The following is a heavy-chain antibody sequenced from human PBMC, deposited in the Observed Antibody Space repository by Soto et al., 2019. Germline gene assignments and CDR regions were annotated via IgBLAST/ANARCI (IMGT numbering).Heavy chain of an antibody. CDR1: GFTISSYW. Sequence: EVQLVESGGGLVQPGDSLRLSCVVSGFTISSYWMHWVRQAPGKGLVWVSRINGDGSSTNYADSVKGRFTISRDNAKNTLYLQINTLRAEDTAVYYCAIAVAGPTAIAYWGQGNQVTVSS. D-gene: IGHD6-19*01. V-gene: IGHV3-74*01. CDR3: AIAVAGPTAIAY. CDR2: INGDGSST. J-gene: IGHJ4*02.